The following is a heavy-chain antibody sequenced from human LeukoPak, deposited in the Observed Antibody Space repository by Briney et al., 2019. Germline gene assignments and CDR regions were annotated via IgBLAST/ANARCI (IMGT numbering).Heavy chain of an antibody. CDR1: GFTFSDYY. J-gene: IGHJ6*03. D-gene: IGHD3-16*02. V-gene: IGHV3-11*04. Sequence: PGGSLRLSCAASGFTFSDYYMIWIRQASGKGLEWDSYISSSGSTIYYADSVKGRFTISRDNAKDSLYLQMNSLRAEDTAVYYCARGPQFLRTISFFGASVLDVAAYYYYLDVWGKGTTVTVSS. CDR3: ARGPQFLRTISFFGASVLDVAAYYYYLDV. CDR2: ISSSGSTI.